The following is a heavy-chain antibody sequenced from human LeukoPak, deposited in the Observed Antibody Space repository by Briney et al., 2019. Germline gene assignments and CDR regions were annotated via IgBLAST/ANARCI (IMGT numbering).Heavy chain of an antibody. V-gene: IGHV3-23*01. D-gene: IGHD3-22*01. CDR3: AKDRAMIVVVPPFDY. CDR2: ISGSGGST. CDR1: GFTFSSYA. J-gene: IGHJ4*02. Sequence: GGSLRLSCAASGFTFSSYAMSWVRQAPGKGLEWVSAISGSGGSTYYADSVKGRFTISRDNSKNTLYLQMNSLRAEDTAVYYCAKDRAMIVVVPPFDYWGQGTLVTVSS.